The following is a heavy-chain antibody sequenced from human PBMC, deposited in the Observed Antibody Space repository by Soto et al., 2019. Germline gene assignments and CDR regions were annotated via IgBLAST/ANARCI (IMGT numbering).Heavy chain of an antibody. CDR2: MNPNSGNT. J-gene: IGHJ3*02. CDR3: ARVVVVVVAATRDDAFDI. D-gene: IGHD2-15*01. CDR1: GYTFTSYD. V-gene: IGHV1-8*01. Sequence: QVQLVQSGAEVKKPGASVKVSCKASGYTFTSYDINWVRQATGQGLEWMGWMNPNSGNTGYAQKFQGRVTMTRNTSMSTGYMELSSLRSEDTAVYYCARVVVVVVAATRDDAFDIWGQGTMVTVSS.